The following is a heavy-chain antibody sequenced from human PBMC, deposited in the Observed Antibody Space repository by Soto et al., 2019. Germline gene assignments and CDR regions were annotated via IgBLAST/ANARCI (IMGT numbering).Heavy chain of an antibody. D-gene: IGHD2-8*02. CDR2: IYYSGTT. CDR1: GGSITSGGYY. Sequence: SETLSLTCTVSGGSITSGGYYWSWIRQHPGKGLEWIGYIYYSGTTYYNPSLKSRLTISLDTSRNQFSLEVNSVSAADTAVYYGARDKITGIFDEWGQGTLVTVSS. J-gene: IGHJ4*02. V-gene: IGHV4-31*03. CDR3: ARDKITGIFDE.